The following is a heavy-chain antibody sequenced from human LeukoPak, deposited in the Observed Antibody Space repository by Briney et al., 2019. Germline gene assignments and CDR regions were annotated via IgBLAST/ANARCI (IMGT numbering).Heavy chain of an antibody. CDR1: GGSISSSSYY. Sequence: SETLSLTCTVSGGSISSSSYYWGWIRQPPGKGLEWIGSIYYSGSTYHNPSLKSRVTISVDTSKNQFSLKLSSVTAADTAVYYCAVGYYYGSGSYYPTTVDYWGQGTLVTVSS. D-gene: IGHD3-10*01. J-gene: IGHJ4*02. CDR2: IYYSGST. CDR3: AVGYYYGSGSYYPTTVDY. V-gene: IGHV4-39*07.